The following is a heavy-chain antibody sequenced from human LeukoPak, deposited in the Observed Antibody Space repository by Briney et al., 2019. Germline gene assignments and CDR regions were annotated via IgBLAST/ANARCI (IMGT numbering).Heavy chain of an antibody. CDR1: GFTFSSHS. CDR3: AKGRVDGYVTPVFDY. D-gene: IGHD5-24*01. Sequence: GGSLRLSCAASGFTFSSHSMNWVRQTPGKGLEWVSAISGSGGSTYYADSVKGRFTISRDNSKNTLYLQMNSLRAEDTAVYYCAKGRVDGYVTPVFDYWGQGTLVTVSS. J-gene: IGHJ4*02. V-gene: IGHV3-23*01. CDR2: ISGSGGST.